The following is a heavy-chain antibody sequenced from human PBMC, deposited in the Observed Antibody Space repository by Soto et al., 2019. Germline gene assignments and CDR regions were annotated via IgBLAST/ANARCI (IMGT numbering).Heavy chain of an antibody. CDR2: IYYSGST. CDR3: ASTGQGSGYSYALGWFDP. J-gene: IGHJ5*02. CDR1: GGSISSGGYY. D-gene: IGHD5-18*01. Sequence: QVQLQESGPGLVKPSQTLSLTCTVSGGSISSGGYYWSWIRQHPGKGLEWIGYIYYSGSTYYNPSRKSRVTISVDTSKNQFSLKLSSVTAAATAVYYCASTGQGSGYSYALGWFDPWGQGTLVTVSS. V-gene: IGHV4-31*03.